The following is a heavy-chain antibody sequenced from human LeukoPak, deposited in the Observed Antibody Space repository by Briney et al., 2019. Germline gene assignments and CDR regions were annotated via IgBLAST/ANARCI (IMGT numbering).Heavy chain of an antibody. CDR3: AREGGGSGLWYYDL. J-gene: IGHJ2*01. Sequence: GGSLRLSCAASGFTFSSYSMHWVRQAPGKGPEFVSVIGGGGVTTFYAESVKDRFTISRDNSKNTLYLEMGSLRAEDMAVYYCAREGGGSGLWYYDLWGRGTLVTVSS. D-gene: IGHD1-26*01. CDR1: GFTFSSYS. V-gene: IGHV3-64*02. CDR2: IGGGGVTT.